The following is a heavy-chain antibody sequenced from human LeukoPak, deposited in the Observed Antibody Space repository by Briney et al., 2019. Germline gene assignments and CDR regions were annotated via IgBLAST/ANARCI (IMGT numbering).Heavy chain of an antibody. V-gene: IGHV3-49*04. CDR3: TTVNYDFWSGYPPGYYYYMDV. J-gene: IGHJ6*03. D-gene: IGHD3-3*01. CDR2: IRSKAYGGTT. CDR1: GFTFGDYA. Sequence: GALRLSCTASGFTFGDYAMSWVRQAPGKGLEWVGFIRSKAYGGTTEYAASVKGRFTISRDDSKSIAYLQMNSLETEDTAVYYCTTVNYDFWSGYPPGYYYYMDVWGKGTTVTVSS.